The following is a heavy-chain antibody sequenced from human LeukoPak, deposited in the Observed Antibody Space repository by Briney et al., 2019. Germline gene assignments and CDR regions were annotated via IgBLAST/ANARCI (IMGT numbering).Heavy chain of an antibody. V-gene: IGHV4-34*01. CDR3: AGRRQGITGSGYY. D-gene: IGHD6-13*01. CDR2: INHSGST. J-gene: IGHJ4*02. Sequence: SETLSLTCAVYGGSFSGYYWSWIRQPPGKGLEWIGEINHSGSTNYNPSLKSRVTISVDTSKNQFSLKLNSVTAADTAVYYCAGRRQGITGSGYYWGQGTLVTVSS. CDR1: GGSFSGYY.